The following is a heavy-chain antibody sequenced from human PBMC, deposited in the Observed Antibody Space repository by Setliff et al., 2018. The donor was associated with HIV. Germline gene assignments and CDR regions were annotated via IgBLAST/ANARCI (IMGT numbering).Heavy chain of an antibody. Sequence: TSGTLSLTCTVSGGSVGSGSYYWSWIRQPPGKGLEWIGYICYSGNTNYNPSLKSRVTLSIDTSKNQFSLTLHSVTAADTAVYYCARDPPGYGDSNDFWGQGSLVTVSS. V-gene: IGHV4-61*01. CDR2: ICYSGNT. J-gene: IGHJ4*02. D-gene: IGHD4-17*01. CDR3: ARDPPGYGDSNDF. CDR1: GGSVGSGSYY.